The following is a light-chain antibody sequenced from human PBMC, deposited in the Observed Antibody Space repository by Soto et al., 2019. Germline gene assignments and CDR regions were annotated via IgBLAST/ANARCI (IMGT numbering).Light chain of an antibody. CDR3: LHEYNYPLT. J-gene: IGKJ4*01. CDR2: AAS. CDR1: QSIRND. V-gene: IGKV1-6*01. Sequence: AIQMTQSPSSLSASVGDRVTITCRASQSIRNDLGWYQQKPGKAPKLLIYAASNLQSGVPSRFRGSGSGTDFTLNISSLQPEDFATYYCLHEYNYPLTFGGGTKVEIK.